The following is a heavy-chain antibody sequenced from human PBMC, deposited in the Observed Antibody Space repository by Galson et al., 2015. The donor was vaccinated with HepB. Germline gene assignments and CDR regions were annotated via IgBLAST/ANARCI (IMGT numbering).Heavy chain of an antibody. D-gene: IGHD4-23*01. J-gene: IGHJ4*02. CDR3: ARDLVGRYGGNTPTHFDY. CDR1: GFTFSSYS. Sequence: SLRLSCAASGFTFSSYSMNWVRQAPGKGLEWVSYISSSSSIIYYADSVKGRFTISRDNAKNSLYLQMNSLRDEDTAVYYCARDLVGRYGGNTPTHFDYWGQGTLVTVSS. V-gene: IGHV3-48*02. CDR2: ISSSSSII.